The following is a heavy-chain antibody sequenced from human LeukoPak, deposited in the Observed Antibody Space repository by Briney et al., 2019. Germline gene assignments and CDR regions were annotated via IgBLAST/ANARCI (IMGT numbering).Heavy chain of an antibody. CDR3: ARGVVVVPAALDY. CDR2: IIPILGIA. D-gene: IGHD2-2*01. Sequence: ASVKVSCKASGGTFSSYAISWVRQAPGQGLEWMGRIIPILGIANYAQKLQGRVTMTTDTSTSTAYMELRSLRSDDTAVYYCARGVVVVPAALDYWGQGTLVTVSS. CDR1: GGTFSSYA. V-gene: IGHV1-69*04. J-gene: IGHJ4*02.